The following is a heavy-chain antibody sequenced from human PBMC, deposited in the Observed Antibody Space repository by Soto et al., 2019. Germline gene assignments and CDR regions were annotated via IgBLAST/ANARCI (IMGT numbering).Heavy chain of an antibody. CDR2: IIPIFGTA. D-gene: IGHD5-18*01. CDR3: ARNEYSYGPYYYYGMDV. Sequence: ASVKVSCKASGGTFSSYAISWVLQAPGQGLEWMGGIIPIFGTANYAQKFQGRVTITADKSTSTAYMELSSLRSEDTAVYYCARNEYSYGPYYYYGMDVWGQGTTVTVSS. CDR1: GGTFSSYA. J-gene: IGHJ6*02. V-gene: IGHV1-69*06.